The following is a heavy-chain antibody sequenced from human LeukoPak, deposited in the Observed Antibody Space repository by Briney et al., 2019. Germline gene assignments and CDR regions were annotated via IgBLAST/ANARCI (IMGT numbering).Heavy chain of an antibody. D-gene: IGHD3-3*01. CDR1: GYTFTSYD. V-gene: IGHV1-8*03. Sequence: ASVKVSCKASGYTFTSYDINWVRQATGQGLEWMGWMNPNSGNTGYAQKFPGRVTITRTTSISTAYMELSSLRSADTAVYYCARARSTFAIFGVVIARNWFDPWGQGTLVTVSS. CDR3: ARARSTFAIFGVVIARNWFDP. J-gene: IGHJ5*02. CDR2: MNPNSGNT.